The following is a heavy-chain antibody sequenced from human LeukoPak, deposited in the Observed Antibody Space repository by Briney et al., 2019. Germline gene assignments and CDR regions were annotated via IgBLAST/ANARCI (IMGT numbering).Heavy chain of an antibody. Sequence: GGSMRLSSAASGFTFSCYSMNWVRQAPGKGLGWVSSISSSSSYIYYADSVKGRFTISRDNAKNSLYLQMNSLRAEDTAVDYCAVVVTAIIDYWGQGTLVTVSS. V-gene: IGHV3-21*01. J-gene: IGHJ4*02. CDR3: AVVVTAIIDY. CDR2: ISSSSSYI. D-gene: IGHD2-21*02. CDR1: GFTFSCYS.